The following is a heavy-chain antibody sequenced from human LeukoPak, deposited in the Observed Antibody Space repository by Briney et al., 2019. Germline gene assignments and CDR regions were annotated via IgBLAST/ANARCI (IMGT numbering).Heavy chain of an antibody. CDR2: ISGSGGST. Sequence: GGSLRLSCAASGFTFSSYAMSWVRQAPGKGLEWVSAISGSGGSTYYADSVKGRFTISRDNSKNTLYLQMNSLRAEDTAVYYCAKGSESGYRYGYSYYYYMDVWGEGTTVTVSS. J-gene: IGHJ6*03. CDR1: GFTFSSYA. CDR3: AKGSESGYRYGYSYYYYMDV. D-gene: IGHD5-18*01. V-gene: IGHV3-23*01.